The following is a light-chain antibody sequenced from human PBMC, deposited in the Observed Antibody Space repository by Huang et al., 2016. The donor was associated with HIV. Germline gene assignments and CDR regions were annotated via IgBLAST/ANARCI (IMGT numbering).Light chain of an antibody. J-gene: IGKJ4*01. Sequence: EIVLTQSPGTLSLSPGDRVTLSCRASQSVFSSYLAWYQQKPGQGPRLLIYGASSRATSIPDRFSGSGSGTDFTLTISRLEAEDFAVYYCQQYGSSPLTFGGGTKVEIK. CDR2: GAS. V-gene: IGKV3-20*01. CDR1: QSVFSSY. CDR3: QQYGSSPLT.